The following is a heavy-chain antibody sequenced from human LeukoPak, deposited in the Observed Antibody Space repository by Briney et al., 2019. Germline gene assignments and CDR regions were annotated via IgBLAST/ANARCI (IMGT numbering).Heavy chain of an antibody. CDR2: ISYDGSNK. CDR1: GFTFSSYA. D-gene: IGHD3-16*01. J-gene: IGHJ5*02. CDR3: ARDGPWGWFDP. V-gene: IGHV3-30-3*01. Sequence: SGGSLRLSCAASGFTFSSYAMHWVRQAPGKGLEWVAVISYDGSNKYYADSVKGRFTISRDNSKNTLYLQMNSLRAEDTAVYYCARDGPWGWFDPWGQGTLVTVSS.